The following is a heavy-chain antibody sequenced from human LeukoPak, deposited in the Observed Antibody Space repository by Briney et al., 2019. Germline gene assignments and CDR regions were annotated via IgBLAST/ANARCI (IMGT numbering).Heavy chain of an antibody. CDR1: GFTGSHNY. J-gene: IGHJ5*02. D-gene: IGHD4-17*01. Sequence: GGSLRLSCAASGFTGSHNYMSWVRQAPGRGLEWVSATHSSGGTYYADSVKGRFTISRDTSKNTLYLQINSLSVEDTAVYYCIVFGDSNHWGQGALVTVSS. CDR3: IVFGDSNH. V-gene: IGHV3-53*01. CDR2: THSSGGT.